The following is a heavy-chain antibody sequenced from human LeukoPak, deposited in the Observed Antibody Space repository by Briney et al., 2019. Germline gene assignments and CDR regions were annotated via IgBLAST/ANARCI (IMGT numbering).Heavy chain of an antibody. CDR3: ARAGVYSSSWYIINY. Sequence: GASVKVSCEASGGTFSSYAISWVRQAPGQGLEWMGGIIPIFGTANYAQKFQGRVTITADESTSTAYMELSSLRSEDTAVYYCARAGVYSSSWYIINYWGQGTLVTVSS. CDR1: GGTFSSYA. CDR2: IIPIFGTA. J-gene: IGHJ4*02. V-gene: IGHV1-69*13. D-gene: IGHD6-13*01.